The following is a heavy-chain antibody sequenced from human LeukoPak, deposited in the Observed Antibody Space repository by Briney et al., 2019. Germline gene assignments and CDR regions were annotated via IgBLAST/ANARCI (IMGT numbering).Heavy chain of an antibody. CDR1: GFTFSSYA. V-gene: IGHV3-30-3*01. D-gene: IGHD3-9*01. CDR2: ISYDGSNK. Sequence: GGSLRLSCAASGFTFSSYAMPWVRQAPGKGLEWVAVISYDGSNKYYADSVKGRFTISRDNSKNTLYLQMNSLRAEDTAVYYCARAQGRYFDWAYFDYWGQGTLVTVSS. CDR3: ARAQGRYFDWAYFDY. J-gene: IGHJ4*02.